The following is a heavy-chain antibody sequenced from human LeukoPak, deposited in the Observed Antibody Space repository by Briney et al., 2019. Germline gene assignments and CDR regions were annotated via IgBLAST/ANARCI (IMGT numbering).Heavy chain of an antibody. Sequence: GASVKVSCKASGYTFTSYGISWVRQAPGQGLEWMGWISAYNGNTNYAQKLQGRATMTTDTSTSTAYMELWSLRSDDTAVYYCARGPAPDTEAIFLEWLEYFQHWGQGTLVTVSS. V-gene: IGHV1-18*01. CDR2: ISAYNGNT. CDR3: ARGPAPDTEAIFLEWLEYFQH. CDR1: GYTFTSYG. J-gene: IGHJ1*01. D-gene: IGHD3-3*01.